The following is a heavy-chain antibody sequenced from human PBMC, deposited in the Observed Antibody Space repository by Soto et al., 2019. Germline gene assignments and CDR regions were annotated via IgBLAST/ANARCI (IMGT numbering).Heavy chain of an antibody. Sequence: GGSLRLSCAASGFTFSSYSMHWVRQAPGKGLEWVSSIGTRSDIYYADSVKGRFTISRDNAKNSLSLQMNSMTAEDTAVYYCAPMGVWGQGTTVTVSS. J-gene: IGHJ6*02. V-gene: IGHV3-21*01. CDR1: GFTFSSYS. CDR2: IGTRSDI. CDR3: APMGV.